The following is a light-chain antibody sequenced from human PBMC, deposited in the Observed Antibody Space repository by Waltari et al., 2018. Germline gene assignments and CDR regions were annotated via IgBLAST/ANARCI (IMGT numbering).Light chain of an antibody. CDR1: KIVSFD. CDR2: DTS. V-gene: IGKV3-11*01. J-gene: IGKJ4*01. Sequence: IALTQSPATLSLSPGERATLSFRANKIVSFDLAWYQHNPGQAPRLLIYDTSNRATGIPARFSGSGSETDFTLTISSLEPEDFAVYYCQQRNNWPLSFGGGTKVEIK. CDR3: QQRNNWPLS.